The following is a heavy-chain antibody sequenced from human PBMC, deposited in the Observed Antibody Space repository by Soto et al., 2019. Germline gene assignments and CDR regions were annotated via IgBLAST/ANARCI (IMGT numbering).Heavy chain of an antibody. V-gene: IGHV1-69*06. CDR1: GGTFSSYA. D-gene: IGHD2-2*01. Sequence: QVQLVQSGAEVKKPGSSVKVSCKASGGTFSSYAISWVRQAPGQGLEWMGGIIPIFGTANYAQKFQGRVTITADKSTSTAYMELSSLRSEDTAVYYCARSEPIVVVPAAPYYYYGMDVWGQGTTVTVSS. CDR3: ARSEPIVVVPAAPYYYYGMDV. CDR2: IIPIFGTA. J-gene: IGHJ6*02.